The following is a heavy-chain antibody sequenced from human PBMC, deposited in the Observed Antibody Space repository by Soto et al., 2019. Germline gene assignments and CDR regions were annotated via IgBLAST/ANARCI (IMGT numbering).Heavy chain of an antibody. V-gene: IGHV4-39*01. CDR3: AIQQWLPRDFDY. J-gene: IGHJ4*02. Sequence: QLQLQESGPGLVKPSETLSLTCPVSGGSISSSSYYWGWIRQPPGKGLEWIGSIYYSGSTYYNPSLKSRVSISVDTSKNQFSLKLSSVTAADTAVYYCAIQQWLPRDFDYWGQGTLVTVSS. CDR1: GGSISSSSYY. D-gene: IGHD6-19*01. CDR2: IYYSGST.